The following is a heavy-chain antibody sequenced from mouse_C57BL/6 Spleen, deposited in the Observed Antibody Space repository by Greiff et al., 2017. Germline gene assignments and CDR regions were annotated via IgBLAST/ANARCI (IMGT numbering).Heavy chain of an antibody. CDR1: GYTFTSYW. Sequence: QVQLQQPGAELVKPGASVKLSCKASGYTFTSYWMHWVKQRPGQGLEWIGMIHPNSGSTNYNEKFKSKATLTVDKSSSTAYMQLSSLTSEDSAVYYCARPSYDYDGWLAYWGQGTLVTVSA. D-gene: IGHD2-4*01. J-gene: IGHJ3*01. CDR2: IHPNSGST. CDR3: ARPSYDYDGWLAY. V-gene: IGHV1-64*01.